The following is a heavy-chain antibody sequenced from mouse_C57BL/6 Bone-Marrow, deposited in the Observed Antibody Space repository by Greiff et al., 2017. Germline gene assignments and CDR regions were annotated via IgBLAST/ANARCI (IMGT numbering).Heavy chain of an antibody. Sequence: EVMLVESGGGLVKPGGSLKLSCAASGFTFSSYAMSWVRQTPEKSLEWVATISDGGSYTYYPDNVKGRFTISRDNAKNNLYLQMSDLKSEDTAICDCASGIYGGYWGQGTLVTVSA. CDR2: ISDGGSYT. V-gene: IGHV5-4*03. D-gene: IGHD1-1*01. CDR1: GFTFSSYA. J-gene: IGHJ3*02. CDR3: ASGIYGGY.